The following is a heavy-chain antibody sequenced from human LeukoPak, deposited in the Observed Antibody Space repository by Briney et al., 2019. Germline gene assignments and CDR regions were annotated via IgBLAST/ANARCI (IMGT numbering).Heavy chain of an antibody. CDR2: IYYSGST. J-gene: IGHJ4*02. CDR1: GGSISSYY. V-gene: IGHV4-59*01. Sequence: SETLSLTCTVSGGSISSYYWSWIRQPPGKGLEWIGYIYYSGSTNYNPSLKSRVTISVDTSKNQFSLKLSSVTAADTAMYYCARGSNYYGSGSLDYWGQGTLVTVSS. D-gene: IGHD3-10*01. CDR3: ARGSNYYGSGSLDY.